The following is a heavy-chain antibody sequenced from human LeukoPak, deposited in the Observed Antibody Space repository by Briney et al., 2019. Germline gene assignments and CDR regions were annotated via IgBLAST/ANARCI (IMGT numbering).Heavy chain of an antibody. CDR2: IYPGDSDT. V-gene: IGHV5-51*01. J-gene: IGHJ4*02. CDR1: GYSFTSYW. Sequence: GESLKISCKGSGYSFTSYWIGWVRQMPGKGLEWMGIIYPGDSDTRYSPSLQCQVTISADKSISTAYLQWSSLKASDTAMYYCARHEDLGGNYIDYWGQGTLVTVSS. D-gene: IGHD2-15*01. CDR3: ARHEDLGGNYIDY.